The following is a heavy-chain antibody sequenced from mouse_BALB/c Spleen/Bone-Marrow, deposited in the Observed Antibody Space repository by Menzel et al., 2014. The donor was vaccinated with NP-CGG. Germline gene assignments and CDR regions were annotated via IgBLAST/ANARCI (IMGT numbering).Heavy chain of an antibody. Sequence: EVQLQQSGGGLVQPGGSLKLSCAASGFDFSRYRMSWVRQAPGKGLEWIGEINPDSSTINYTPSLKDKFIISRDNAKNTLYLQMSKVRSEDTALYYCARPPLYYDYAWFAYWGQGTLVTVSA. J-gene: IGHJ3*01. D-gene: IGHD2-4*01. CDR3: ARPPLYYDYAWFAY. CDR2: INPDSSTI. V-gene: IGHV4-1*02. CDR1: GFDFSRYR.